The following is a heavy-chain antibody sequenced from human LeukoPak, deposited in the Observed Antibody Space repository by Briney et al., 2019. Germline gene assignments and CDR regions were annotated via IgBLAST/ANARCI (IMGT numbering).Heavy chain of an antibody. Sequence: KPSETLSLTCTVSGGSISSYYWSWIRQPPGKGLEWIGYVDNSGTTNNNPSLKSRVTISVDTSKNQFSLKLSSVTAADTAVYYCARHGSAWSFDYWGQGTLVTVSS. V-gene: IGHV4-59*08. CDR3: ARHGSAWSFDY. CDR1: GGSISSYY. J-gene: IGHJ4*02. CDR2: VDNSGTT. D-gene: IGHD6-19*01.